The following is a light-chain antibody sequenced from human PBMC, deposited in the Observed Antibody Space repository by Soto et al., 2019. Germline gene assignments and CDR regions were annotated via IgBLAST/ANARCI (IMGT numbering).Light chain of an antibody. V-gene: IGLV1-51*01. Sequence: QSVLTQPPSVSAAPGQKVTISCSGSSSNIGNNDVWWYQQLPGTAPKLLIYDNNKRPSGIPHRFSGSKSDTSATLGITGLQTWDEADYYCGTWDSSLTTVVFGGGTKLTVL. J-gene: IGLJ2*01. CDR3: GTWDSSLTTVV. CDR1: SSNIGNND. CDR2: DNN.